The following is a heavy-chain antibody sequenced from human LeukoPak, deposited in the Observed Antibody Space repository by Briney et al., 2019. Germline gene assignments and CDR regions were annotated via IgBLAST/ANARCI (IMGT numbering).Heavy chain of an antibody. J-gene: IGHJ3*02. CDR1: GGSISSYY. Sequence: SETLSLTCTVSGGSISSYYWSWIRQPSGKGLEWIGYIYYSGSTNYNPSLKSRVTISVDTSKNQFSLKLSSVTAADTAVYYCARVAAVEMATLPGAFDIWGQGTMVTVSS. CDR2: IYYSGST. CDR3: ARVAAVEMATLPGAFDI. D-gene: IGHD5-24*01. V-gene: IGHV4-59*01.